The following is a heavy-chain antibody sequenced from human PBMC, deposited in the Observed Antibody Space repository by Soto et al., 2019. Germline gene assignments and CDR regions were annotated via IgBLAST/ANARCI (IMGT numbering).Heavy chain of an antibody. Sequence: SVKVSCKASGGTFSNYAINWVRQAPGQGLEWMGGIIPIFDSTNSAQRFQGRVTLTADESTSTIYMELSSLTSEDTGVYYCAKDQQRSVTSDAFDIWGQGTMVTVSS. V-gene: IGHV1-69*13. CDR3: AKDQQRSVTSDAFDI. CDR2: IIPIFDST. J-gene: IGHJ3*02. CDR1: GGTFSNYA. D-gene: IGHD6-25*01.